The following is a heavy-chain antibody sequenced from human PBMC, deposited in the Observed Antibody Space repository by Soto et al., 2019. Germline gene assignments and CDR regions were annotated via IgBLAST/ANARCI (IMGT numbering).Heavy chain of an antibody. CDR2: IYYSGST. J-gene: IGHJ6*03. Sequence: PSETLSLTCTVSGGSISSSSYYWGWIRQPPGKGLEWIGSIYYSGSTYYNPSLKSRVTISVDTSKNQFSLKLSSVTAADTAVYYCARPGWNSSWYSYYYYYMDVWGKGTTVTVSS. D-gene: IGHD6-13*01. CDR1: GGSISSSSYY. CDR3: ARPGWNSSWYSYYYYYMDV. V-gene: IGHV4-39*01.